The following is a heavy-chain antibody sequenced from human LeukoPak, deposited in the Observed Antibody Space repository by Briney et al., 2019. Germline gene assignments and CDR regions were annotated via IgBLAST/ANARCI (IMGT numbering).Heavy chain of an antibody. CDR3: AKPDCSSTSCYWSYYYYYGMDV. J-gene: IGHJ6*02. CDR1: GFTFSSYG. D-gene: IGHD2-2*01. Sequence: GGSLRLSCAASGFTFSSYGMHWVRQAPGKGLEWVAVISYDGSNKYYADSVKGRFTISRDNSKNTLYLQMNSLRAEDTAVYYCAKPDCSSTSCYWSYYYYYGMDVWGQGTTVTVSS. V-gene: IGHV3-30*18. CDR2: ISYDGSNK.